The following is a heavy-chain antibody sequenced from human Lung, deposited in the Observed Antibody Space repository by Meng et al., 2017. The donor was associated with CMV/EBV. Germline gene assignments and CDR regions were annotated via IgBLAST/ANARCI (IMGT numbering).Heavy chain of an antibody. J-gene: IGHJ5*02. CDR1: GGTFSSYN. V-gene: IGHV1-69*08. CDR2: LIPILGEV. D-gene: IGHD2-15*01. CDR3: ARGGAGLEYCSDGSCYWSWLDP. Sequence: SVKVSCKASGGTFSSYNINWVRQAPGQGLEWMGRLIPILGEVNYAQKFQGRVTITADKSTSTVFMELSSLRLDDTAVYYCARGGAGLEYCSDGSCYWSWLDPWGQRTLVXVSS.